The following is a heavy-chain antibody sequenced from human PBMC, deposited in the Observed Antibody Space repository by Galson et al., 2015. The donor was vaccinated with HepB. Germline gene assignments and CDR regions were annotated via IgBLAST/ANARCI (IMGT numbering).Heavy chain of an antibody. V-gene: IGHV1-18*01. CDR1: GYTFTSYA. D-gene: IGHD1-20*01. CDR2: ISTYNNNT. CDR3: ARIYNWGNEAFDI. Sequence: SVKVSCKASGYTFTSYAINWVRQAPGQGLEWMGWISTYNNNTNYAQKLQGRVTMTTDTSTSTAYMELRSLRSDDTAMYYCARIYNWGNEAFDIWGQGTMVTVSS. J-gene: IGHJ3*02.